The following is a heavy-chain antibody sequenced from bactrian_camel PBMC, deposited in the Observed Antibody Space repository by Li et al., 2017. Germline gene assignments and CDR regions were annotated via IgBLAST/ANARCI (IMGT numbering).Heavy chain of an antibody. CDR2: IDSDGIT. CDR1: GDSFRTYC. J-gene: IGHJ6*01. D-gene: IGHD3*01. Sequence: QVQLVESGGGSVQAGGSLLLSCAASGDSFRTYCMAWFRQVPGLEREGIGSIDSDGITTYADSLKARFTISRDNAKSTLYLQMNNLKPEDTAMYYCAADRALDDDCYVGSLYTDFAYWGQGTQVTVS. CDR3: AADRALDDDCYVGSLYTDFAY. V-gene: IGHV3S53*01.